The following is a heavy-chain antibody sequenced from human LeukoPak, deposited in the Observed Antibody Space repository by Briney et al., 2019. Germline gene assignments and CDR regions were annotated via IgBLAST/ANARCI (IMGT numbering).Heavy chain of an antibody. Sequence: PGGSLRLSCAASGFTFSSYGMHWVRQAPGKGLEWVAFIRYDGSNKYYADSVKGRFTISRDNSKNTLYLQMNSLRAEDTAVYYCAKCSEYQLLYCNYWGQGTLVTVSS. CDR3: AKCSEYQLLYCNY. CDR1: GFTFSSYG. J-gene: IGHJ4*02. V-gene: IGHV3-30*02. CDR2: IRYDGSNK. D-gene: IGHD2-2*01.